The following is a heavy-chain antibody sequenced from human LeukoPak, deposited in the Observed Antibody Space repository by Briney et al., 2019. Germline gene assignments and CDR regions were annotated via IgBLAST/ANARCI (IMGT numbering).Heavy chain of an antibody. CDR3: ARLGGSGSYSVKYYYYGMDV. D-gene: IGHD3-10*01. Sequence: PSETLSLTCTVSGGSISSYYWSWIRQPPGKGLEGIGYIYYSGSTNYNPSLKSRVTISGDTSKNQFSLKLSSVTAADTAVYYCARLGGSGSYSVKYYYYGMDVWGKGTTVTVSS. CDR2: IYYSGST. V-gene: IGHV4-59*01. CDR1: GGSISSYY. J-gene: IGHJ6*04.